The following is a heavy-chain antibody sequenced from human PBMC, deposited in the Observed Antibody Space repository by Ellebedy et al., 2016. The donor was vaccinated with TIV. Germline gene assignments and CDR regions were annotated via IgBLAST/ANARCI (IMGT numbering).Heavy chain of an antibody. D-gene: IGHD2-21*02. CDR1: GFTFSSYW. CDR3: TRGVVVTTSYSQY. V-gene: IGHV3-30*03. CDR2: ISYDGRNE. J-gene: IGHJ1*01. Sequence: GGSLRLSCTASGFTFSSYWMSWVRQAPGKGLEWVAVISYDGRNEYYADSVRGRFTISRDNSNNTLYLHMNSLRAEDTALYYCTRGVVVTTSYSQYWGQGTLVTVSS.